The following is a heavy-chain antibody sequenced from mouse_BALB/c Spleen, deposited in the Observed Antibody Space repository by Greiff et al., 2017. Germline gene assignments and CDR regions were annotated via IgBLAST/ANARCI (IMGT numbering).Heavy chain of an antibody. V-gene: IGHV1S22*01. J-gene: IGHJ4*01. CDR2: IYPGSGST. Sequence: LQQPGSELVRPGASVKLSCKASGYTFTSYWMHWVKQRPGQGLEWIGNIYPGSGSTNYDEKFKSKATLTVDTSSSTAYMQLSSLTSEDSAVYYCTRSMITTYAMDYWGQGTSVTVSS. CDR3: TRSMITTYAMDY. CDR1: GYTFTSYW. D-gene: IGHD2-4*01.